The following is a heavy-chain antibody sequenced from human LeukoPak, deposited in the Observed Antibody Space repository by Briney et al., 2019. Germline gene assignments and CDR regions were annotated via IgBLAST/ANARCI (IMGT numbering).Heavy chain of an antibody. D-gene: IGHD6-19*01. J-gene: IGHJ3*02. V-gene: IGHV7-4-1*02. CDR2: INTNTGNP. Sequence: VASVKVSCKASGYTFTSYAMNWVRQAPGQGLEWMGWINTNTGNPTYAQGFTGRFVFSLDTSVSTAYLQISSLKAEDTAVYYCASASDSSGWHREAFDIWGQGTMVTVSS. CDR3: ASASDSSGWHREAFDI. CDR1: GYTFTSYA.